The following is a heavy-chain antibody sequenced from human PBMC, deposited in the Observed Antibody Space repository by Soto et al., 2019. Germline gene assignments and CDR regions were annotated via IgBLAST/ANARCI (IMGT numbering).Heavy chain of an antibody. CDR2: IYYSGST. Sequence: SETLSLTCTVSGGSISSGGYYWSWIRQHPGKGLEWIGYIYYSGSTYYNPSLKGRVTISVDTSKNQFSLKLSSVTAADTAVYYCARTRPSISYYYDSSGYGVLWFDPWGQGTLVTVSS. V-gene: IGHV4-31*03. D-gene: IGHD3-22*01. CDR1: GGSISSGGYY. J-gene: IGHJ5*02. CDR3: ARTRPSISYYYDSSGYGVLWFDP.